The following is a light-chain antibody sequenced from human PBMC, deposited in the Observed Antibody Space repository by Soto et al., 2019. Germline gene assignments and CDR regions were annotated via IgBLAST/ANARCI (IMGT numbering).Light chain of an antibody. CDR2: KAS. CDR3: QQYNSYPLT. V-gene: IGKV1-5*03. J-gene: IGKJ4*01. CDR1: QSISNW. Sequence: DIQMTQSPSTLSASVGDRVTITCRASQSISNWLAWYQQKPGKAPKLLIYKASSLESGVPSRFSGSGSGTEFTRTISSLQPDDFATYYCQQYNSYPLTVGGGTKVEIK.